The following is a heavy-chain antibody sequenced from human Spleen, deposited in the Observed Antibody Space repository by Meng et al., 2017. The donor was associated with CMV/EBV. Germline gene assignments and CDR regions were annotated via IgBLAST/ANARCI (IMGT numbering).Heavy chain of an antibody. D-gene: IGHD6-13*01. Sequence: ASVKVSCKASGYTFTAYYINWVRQAPGQGLEWMGWINPNSGATDYAQRFQGRVTMTRDTSSSTAYMEVTGLRSDDTAIYYCARRYITAAFYGMDVWGLGTTVTVSS. J-gene: IGHJ6*02. CDR1: GYTFTAYY. V-gene: IGHV1-2*02. CDR2: INPNSGAT. CDR3: ARRYITAAFYGMDV.